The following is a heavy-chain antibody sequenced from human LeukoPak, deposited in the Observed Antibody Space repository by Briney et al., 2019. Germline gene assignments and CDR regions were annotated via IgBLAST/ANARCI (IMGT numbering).Heavy chain of an antibody. J-gene: IGHJ4*02. D-gene: IGHD6-13*01. CDR2: ISTSSSYI. V-gene: IGHV3-21*01. CDR1: GFTFSTYS. CDR3: ARGGAAAAGFDY. Sequence: GGSLRLSCAASGFTFSTYSMDWVRQAPGKGLEWVSSISTSSSYIYYADSVKGRFTISRDNAKKSVYLQMNSLRVEDTAVYYCARGGAAAAGFDYWGQGTLVTVSS.